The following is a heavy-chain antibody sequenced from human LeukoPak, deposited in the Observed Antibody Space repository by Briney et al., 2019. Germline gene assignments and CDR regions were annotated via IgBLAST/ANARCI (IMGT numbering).Heavy chain of an antibody. V-gene: IGHV3-23*01. CDR1: GFTFSSYA. CDR2: ISNSGGRT. CDR3: AKSYNGYESRPDY. J-gene: IGHJ4*02. D-gene: IGHD5-12*01. Sequence: GGSLRLSCAASGFTFSSYAMSWVRQAPGKGLEWVSSISNSGGRTFYTDSVKGRFTISRDNSKITLYLQMNSLRAEDTAVYYCAKSYNGYESRPDYWGQGTLVTVSS.